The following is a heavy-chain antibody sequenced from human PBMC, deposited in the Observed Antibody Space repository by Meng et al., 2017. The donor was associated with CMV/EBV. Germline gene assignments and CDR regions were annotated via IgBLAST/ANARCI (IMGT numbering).Heavy chain of an antibody. CDR3: ARGRVSSWYVPDY. D-gene: IGHD6-13*01. CDR2: MNPNSGNT. J-gene: IGHJ4*02. Sequence: CKASGYTFTSYDINWVRQATGQGLEWMGWMNPNSGNTGYAQKFQGRVTMTRNTSISTAYMELSSLRSEDTAVYYCARGRVSSWYVPDYWGQGTLVTVSS. CDR1: GYTFTSYD. V-gene: IGHV1-8*01.